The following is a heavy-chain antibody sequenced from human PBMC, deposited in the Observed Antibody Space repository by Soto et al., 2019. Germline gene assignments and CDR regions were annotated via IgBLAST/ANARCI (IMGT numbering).Heavy chain of an antibody. Sequence: QVQLVQSGAEVKKPGSSVKVSCKASGGTFSSYAISWVRQAPGQGLEWMGGIIPIFGTANYAQKFQGRVTITADESTSTAYMELSSLRSEDPAVYSCARVVTVVKSFHYWYFDLWGRGTLVTVSS. D-gene: IGHD2-15*01. CDR2: IIPIFGTA. V-gene: IGHV1-69*12. CDR3: ARVVTVVKSFHYWYFDL. J-gene: IGHJ2*01. CDR1: GGTFSSYA.